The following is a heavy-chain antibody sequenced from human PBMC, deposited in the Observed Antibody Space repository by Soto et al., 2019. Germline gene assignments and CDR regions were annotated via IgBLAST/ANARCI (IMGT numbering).Heavy chain of an antibody. D-gene: IGHD3-10*01. Sequence: QLQLQESGPGLVKPSETLSLTCTVSGGSISSSSYYWGWIRQPPGKGLEWIGSIYYSGSTYYNPSLKSRVTISVDMSKNQFSLKLSSVTAADTAVYYCARRYYGSGSYGYWGQGTLVTVSS. V-gene: IGHV4-39*01. J-gene: IGHJ4*02. CDR2: IYYSGST. CDR3: ARRYYGSGSYGY. CDR1: GGSISSSSYY.